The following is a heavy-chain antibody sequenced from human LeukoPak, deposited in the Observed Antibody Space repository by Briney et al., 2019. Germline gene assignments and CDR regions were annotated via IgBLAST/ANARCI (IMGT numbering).Heavy chain of an antibody. CDR2: TVGGGSPNT. J-gene: IGHJ4*02. CDR1: GFYFASYA. V-gene: IGHV3-23*01. D-gene: IGHD2-15*01. CDR3: AKDAWEVVAALYYFDY. Sequence: GGSLRLSCAASGFYFASYAMSWVRQAPGKGLEWVSATVGGGSPNTYHADSVKGRFTISRDNSKNTLFLQMNSLRAEDTAVYYCAKDAWEVVAALYYFDYWGQGTLVTVSS.